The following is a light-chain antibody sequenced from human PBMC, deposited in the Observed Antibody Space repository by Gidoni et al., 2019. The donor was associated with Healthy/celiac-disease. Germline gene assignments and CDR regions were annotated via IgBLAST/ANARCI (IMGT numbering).Light chain of an antibody. Sequence: DIQMTQSPSSLSASVGDRVTITCRASQSISSYLNWYQQKPGKVPKLLIYGASSLQSGVPSRFRGSGSGTDFTLTISSLQPEDFATYYCQQSYSTPITFGPXTKVDIK. CDR1: QSISSY. V-gene: IGKV1-39*01. CDR3: QQSYSTPIT. J-gene: IGKJ3*01. CDR2: GAS.